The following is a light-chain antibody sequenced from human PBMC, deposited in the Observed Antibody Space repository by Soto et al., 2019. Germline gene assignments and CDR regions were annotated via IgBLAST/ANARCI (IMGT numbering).Light chain of an antibody. V-gene: IGKV3-20*01. CDR1: QSISSDY. Sequence: EIVLTHTPDTLSLSPWERATLSWSASQSISSDYLAWYQQKPGQAPRLLIYGASSRATGIPDRFSGSGSGTDFTLTISRLEPEDFAVYYCQQYGSSPQWTFGQGTKVDI. J-gene: IGKJ1*01. CDR2: GAS. CDR3: QQYGSSPQWT.